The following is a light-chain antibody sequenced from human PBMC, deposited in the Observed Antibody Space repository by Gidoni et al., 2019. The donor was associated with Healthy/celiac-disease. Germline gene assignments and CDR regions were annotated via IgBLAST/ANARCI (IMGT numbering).Light chain of an antibody. CDR3: QQYNSYSPT. V-gene: IGKV1-5*03. Sequence: DIQMTQSPSTLSASVGDRVTITCRASQSISSWLAWYQQKPGKAPKLLIYKASSLESGVPSRSSGSGSGTEFTLTISSLQPDDFATYYCQQYNSYSPTFXQXTKVEIK. CDR1: QSISSW. J-gene: IGKJ1*01. CDR2: KAS.